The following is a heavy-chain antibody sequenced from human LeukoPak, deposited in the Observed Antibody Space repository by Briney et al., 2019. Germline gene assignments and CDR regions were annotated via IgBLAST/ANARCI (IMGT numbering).Heavy chain of an antibody. CDR3: ARWRRYCSGGSCYLFDY. CDR1: GFTFSSYS. CDR2: ISSSSSYI. V-gene: IGHV3-21*01. D-gene: IGHD2-15*01. Sequence: PGGSLRLSCAASGFTFSSYSMNWVRQAPGKGLEWVSSISSSSSYIYYADSVKGRFTISRDNAKNSLYLQMNSLRAEDTAVYYCARWRRYCSGGSCYLFDYWGQGTLVTVSS. J-gene: IGHJ4*02.